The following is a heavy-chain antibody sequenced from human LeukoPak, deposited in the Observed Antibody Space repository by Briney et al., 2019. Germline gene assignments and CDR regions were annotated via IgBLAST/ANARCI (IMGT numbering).Heavy chain of an antibody. CDR2: IIPIFGTA. V-gene: IGHV1-69*13. Sequence: SVKVSCKASGGTFISYAISWVRQAPGQGPEWMGGIIPIFGTANYAQKFQGRVTITADESTSTAYMELSSLRSEDTAVYYCARGTYGGLTSGPSNYWGQGTLVTVSS. D-gene: IGHD4-23*01. CDR3: ARGTYGGLTSGPSNY. J-gene: IGHJ4*02. CDR1: GGTFISYA.